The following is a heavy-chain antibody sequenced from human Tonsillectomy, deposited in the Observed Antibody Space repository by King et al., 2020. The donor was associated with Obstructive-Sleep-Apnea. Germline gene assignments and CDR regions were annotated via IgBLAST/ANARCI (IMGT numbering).Heavy chain of an antibody. CDR3: ARYVGSGNYYLFGY. J-gene: IGHJ4*02. D-gene: IGHD3-10*01. V-gene: IGHV4-31*03. CDR1: GGSINTGGYY. CDR2: ISYSGTT. Sequence: VQLQQSGPGLVKPSQTLSLTCTVSGGSINTGGYYWSWIRQHPGKGLEWIGYISYSGTTYYSPSLKSRLTISAASSQSQFSLKLSSVTAADTAVYYCARYVGSGNYYLFGYWGQGTLVTVSS.